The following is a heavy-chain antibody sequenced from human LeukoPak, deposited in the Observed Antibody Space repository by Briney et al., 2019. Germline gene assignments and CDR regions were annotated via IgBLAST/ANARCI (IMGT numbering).Heavy chain of an antibody. CDR1: GFTFDDYG. V-gene: IGHV3-20*04. Sequence: GGSLRLSCAASGFTFDDYGMSWVRQAPGKGLEWVSGIKGDGSTGYADSVKGRFTISRDNAKNTLYLQMSSLSSEDTAVYYCGRERNAYYMDVWGKGTTVTVSS. CDR3: GRERNAYYMDV. J-gene: IGHJ6*03. CDR2: IKGDGST.